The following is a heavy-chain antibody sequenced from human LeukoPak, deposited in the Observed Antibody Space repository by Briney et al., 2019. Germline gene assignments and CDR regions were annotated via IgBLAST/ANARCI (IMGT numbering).Heavy chain of an antibody. V-gene: IGHV3-74*01. D-gene: IGHD1-26*01. CDR2: VHGDGYSI. CDR3: ARAQVGAPTDF. CDR1: GFPFSSYA. Sequence: GGSLRLSCAASGFPFSSYAMYWVRQAPGKGLLWVARVHGDGYSISYADSVRGRFTISRDNAKDTLYLHMNSLRPEDTAVYYCARAQVGAPTDFWGQGTLVTVSS. J-gene: IGHJ4*02.